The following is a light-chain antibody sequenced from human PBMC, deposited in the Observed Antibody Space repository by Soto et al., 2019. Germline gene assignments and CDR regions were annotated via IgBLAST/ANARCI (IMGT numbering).Light chain of an antibody. J-gene: IGLJ1*01. Sequence: QAVLTQPPSASGTPGQRVSISCSGSSSNIGSNTVNWYQHLPGTAPKLLIYSNNQRPSGVPDRFSSSKSDTSASLAISGLQSDDEGDYYCASWEDSPKGYVLGTGTKLTVL. CDR1: SSNIGSNT. CDR2: SNN. V-gene: IGLV1-44*01. CDR3: ASWEDSPKGYV.